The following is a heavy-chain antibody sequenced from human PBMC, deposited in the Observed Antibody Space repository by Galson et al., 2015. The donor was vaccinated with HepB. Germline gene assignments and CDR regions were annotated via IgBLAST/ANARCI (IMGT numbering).Heavy chain of an antibody. J-gene: IGHJ6*02. CDR3: ARAADIVVVPAAIEGLYYYGMDV. D-gene: IGHD2-2*02. V-gene: IGHV1-69*13. CDR1: GGTFSTFV. Sequence: SVKVSCKVSGGTFSTFVISWVRQAPGQGLEWMGGIIPIFRTANYAQKFQGRVTITADESTSTAYMELSSLRSEDTAVYYCARAADIVVVPAAIEGLYYYGMDVWGQGTTVTVSS. CDR2: IIPIFRTA.